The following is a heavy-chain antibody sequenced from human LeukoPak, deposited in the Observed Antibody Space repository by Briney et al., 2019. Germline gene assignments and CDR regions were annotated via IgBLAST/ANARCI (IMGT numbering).Heavy chain of an antibody. D-gene: IGHD1-7*01. CDR2: IFYSGTT. CDR3: TTGSSYPPGELDY. CDR1: GGSVSNYY. V-gene: IGHV4-59*02. J-gene: IGHJ4*02. Sequence: SETLSLTCTVSGGSVSNYYWSWVRQPPGQGLERIGYIFYSGTTDYNPSLKSRVTMSLDTSKTQFSLRLSSVAAADTAVYYCTTGSSYPPGELDYWGQGSLVTVSS.